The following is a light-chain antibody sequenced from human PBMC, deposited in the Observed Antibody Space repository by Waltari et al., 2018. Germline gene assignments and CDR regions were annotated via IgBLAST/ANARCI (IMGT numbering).Light chain of an antibody. J-gene: IGKJ4*01. Sequence: EVVMTQSPAALSVSPGERVNLSCKASQNIDNNLAWYQQKPGQSPRLLIYGASTRATGVPASFSGSGSGTEFTLTISSLQSEDCAVFYCQQYNRWPPLTFGGGTKVEIK. CDR3: QQYNRWPPLT. V-gene: IGKV3-15*01. CDR1: QNIDNN. CDR2: GAS.